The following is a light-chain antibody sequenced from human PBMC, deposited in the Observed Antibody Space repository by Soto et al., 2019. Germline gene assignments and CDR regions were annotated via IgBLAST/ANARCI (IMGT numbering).Light chain of an antibody. V-gene: IGKV1-5*03. CDR2: KAS. CDR1: QSISSW. J-gene: IGKJ1*01. CDR3: QQYNIYSTWT. Sequence: DIQMAQSPSTLSASVGDRVTITCRASQSISSWLAWYQQKPGKAPKLLIYKASSLGSGVPSRFSGSGSGTEFTLTISSLQPDDFATYYCQQYNIYSTWTFGQGTKVEIK.